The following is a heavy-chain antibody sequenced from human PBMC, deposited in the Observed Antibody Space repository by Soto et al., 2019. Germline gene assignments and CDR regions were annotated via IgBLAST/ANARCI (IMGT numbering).Heavy chain of an antibody. Sequence: QVQLVESGGGVVQPGRSLRLSCAASGFTFNSYAMHWVRQAPGKGLEWVAVISYDASTKYYADSVKGRFTISRDNSKNTLYLQMNSLRAEDTAVYYCATNSYGYVSTYYFDSWGQGTLVTVSS. CDR2: ISYDASTK. D-gene: IGHD5-18*01. CDR1: GFTFNSYA. J-gene: IGHJ4*02. CDR3: ATNSYGYVSTYYFDS. V-gene: IGHV3-30*03.